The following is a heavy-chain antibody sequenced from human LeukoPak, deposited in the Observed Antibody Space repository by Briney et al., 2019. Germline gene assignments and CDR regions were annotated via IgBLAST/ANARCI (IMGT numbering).Heavy chain of an antibody. Sequence: PSETLSLTCAVYGGSFSGYYWSWIRQPPGKGLEWIGEINHSGSTNYNPSLKSRVTISVDTSKNQFSLKLSSVTAADTAVYYCARRRLRYFDSNWFDPWGQGTLVTVSS. D-gene: IGHD3-9*01. J-gene: IGHJ5*02. CDR3: ARRRLRYFDSNWFDP. V-gene: IGHV4-34*01. CDR2: INHSGST. CDR1: GGSFSGYY.